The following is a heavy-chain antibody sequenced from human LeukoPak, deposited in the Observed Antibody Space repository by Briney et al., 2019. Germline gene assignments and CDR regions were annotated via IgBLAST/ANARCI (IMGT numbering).Heavy chain of an antibody. CDR2: IYYSGST. J-gene: IGHJ4*02. V-gene: IGHV4-39*01. CDR3: ARAPDYYDSSGLDY. CDR1: GGSISSSSYY. Sequence: SETLSLTCTVSGGSISSSSYYWGWIRQPPGKGLEWIGSIYYSGSTYYNPSLKSRVTISVDTSKNQFSLKLSSVTAADTAVYYCARAPDYYDSSGLDYWGQGTLVTVSS. D-gene: IGHD3-22*01.